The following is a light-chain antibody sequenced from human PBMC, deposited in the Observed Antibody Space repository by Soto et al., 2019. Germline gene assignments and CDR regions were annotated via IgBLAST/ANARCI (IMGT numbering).Light chain of an antibody. CDR2: GAS. CDR1: QAIRND. CDR3: QQYHIYSGT. J-gene: IGKJ1*01. V-gene: IGKV1-6*01. Sequence: AIQMTQSPSSLSASVGDRVTITCRASQAIRNDLGWYQQKPGKAPNLLIFGASNLQAGVPVRFSASGSGTNFTLTISNLQPEDFASYYCQQYHIYSGTFGQGTKVEIK.